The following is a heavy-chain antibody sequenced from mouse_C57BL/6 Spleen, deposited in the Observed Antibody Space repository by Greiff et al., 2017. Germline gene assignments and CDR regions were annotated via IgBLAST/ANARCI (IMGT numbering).Heavy chain of an antibody. D-gene: IGHD2-3*01. CDR1: GYTFTSYA. V-gene: IGHV1-81*01. J-gene: IGHJ4*01. Sequence: QVQLQQSGAELARPGASVKLSCKASGYTFTSYAISWVKQTPGQGLEWIGEIYPGSGNTYYTEKFKGKATLTADKSSSTAYIELRRLTSENSAVYVCARWDGYYYYAMDYWGQGTSVTVSS. CDR3: ARWDGYYYYAMDY. CDR2: IYPGSGNT.